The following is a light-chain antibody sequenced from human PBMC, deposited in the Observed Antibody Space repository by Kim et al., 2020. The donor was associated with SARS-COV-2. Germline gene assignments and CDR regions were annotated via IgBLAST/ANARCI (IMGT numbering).Light chain of an antibody. CDR2: DNH. V-gene: IGLV1-51*01. CDR1: SSNIGNYS. Sequence: GQKVTISCSGSSSNIGNYSVNWYQQLPGTAPRFLIYDNHERPSGIPDRFSGSKSGTTATLAITGLQTGDEADYYCGAWDTSLSSVVFGGGTKVTVL. CDR3: GAWDTSLSSVV. J-gene: IGLJ2*01.